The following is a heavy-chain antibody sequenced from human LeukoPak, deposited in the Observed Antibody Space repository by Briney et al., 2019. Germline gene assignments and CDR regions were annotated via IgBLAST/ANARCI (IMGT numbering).Heavy chain of an antibody. D-gene: IGHD4-23*01. CDR1: GFTFSSYD. Sequence: GGSLRLSCAASGFTFSSYDMNWVRQAPGQGLEWVSYISSGSRTIYYADSVKGRLTISRDSAKNSLYLQMSSLRDEDTAVYYCARVAAGHSVNYFDYWGQGTLVTVSS. CDR3: ARVAAGHSVNYFDY. J-gene: IGHJ4*02. CDR2: ISSGSRTI. V-gene: IGHV3-48*02.